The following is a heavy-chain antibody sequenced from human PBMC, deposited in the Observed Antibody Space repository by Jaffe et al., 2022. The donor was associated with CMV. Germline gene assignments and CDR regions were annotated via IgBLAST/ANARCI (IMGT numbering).Heavy chain of an antibody. Sequence: QVQLQESGPGLVKPSETLSLTCTVSGGSISSYYWSWIRQPPGKGLEWIGYIYYSGSTNYKPSLKSRVTISVDTSKNQFSLKLSSVTAADTAVYYCARHANYDILTGYFHFDYWGQGTLVTVSS. J-gene: IGHJ4*02. V-gene: IGHV4-59*08. CDR3: ARHANYDILTGYFHFDY. D-gene: IGHD3-9*01. CDR2: IYYSGST. CDR1: GGSISSYY.